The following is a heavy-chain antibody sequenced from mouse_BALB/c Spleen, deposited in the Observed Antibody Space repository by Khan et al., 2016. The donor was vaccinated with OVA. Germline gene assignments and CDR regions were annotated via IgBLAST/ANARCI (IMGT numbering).Heavy chain of an antibody. CDR2: IWSDGTT. CDR3: ARQPYYHYNIMDY. V-gene: IGHV2-6-1*01. D-gene: IGHD2-10*01. J-gene: IGHJ4*01. CDR1: GFSLTTYG. Sequence: VKLLESGPGLAAPSQSLSITCTISGFSLTTYGVHWVRQPPGKGLEWLVVIWSDGTTNYNSALKSRLTITKDNSQSQVFLKMNSLQTDDTAIYFCARQPYYHYNIMDYWGQGTSGTVSS.